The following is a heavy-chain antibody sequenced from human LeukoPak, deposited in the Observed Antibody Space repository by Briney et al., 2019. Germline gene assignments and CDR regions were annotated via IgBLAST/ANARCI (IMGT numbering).Heavy chain of an antibody. CDR2: ITVNGERT. J-gene: IGHJ4*02. CDR1: GFTYTNFG. CDR3: ARDLIWGGVEFDC. D-gene: IGHD3-16*01. Sequence: PGGSLRLSCAASGFTYTNFGMSWVRQAPGKGLEWVSSITVNGERTDYADSVNGRFTISRDNAKNSLYLQMNSLRAEDTAVYYCARDLIWGGVEFDCWGQGTLVTVSS. V-gene: IGHV3-23*01.